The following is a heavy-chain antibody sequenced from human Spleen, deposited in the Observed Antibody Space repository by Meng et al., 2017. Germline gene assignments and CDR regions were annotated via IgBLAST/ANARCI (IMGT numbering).Heavy chain of an antibody. Sequence: QGQLEQWGGGLLKPSETLSLTCAVYGGSFSGYYWSWLRQPPGKGLEWIGEINHSGSTNYNPSLKSRVTISVDTSKKQFSLKLTSVTAADTAVYYCARDPTMIVVAPIFDYWGQGTLVTVSS. J-gene: IGHJ4*02. CDR1: GGSFSGYY. D-gene: IGHD3-22*01. CDR2: INHSGST. CDR3: ARDPTMIVVAPIFDY. V-gene: IGHV4-34*01.